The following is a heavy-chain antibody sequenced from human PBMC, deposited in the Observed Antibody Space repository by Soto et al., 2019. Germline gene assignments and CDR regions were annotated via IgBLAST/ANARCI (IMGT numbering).Heavy chain of an antibody. Sequence: QITLKESGPTLVKPTQTLTLTCTFSGFSLSTSGVGVGWIRQPPGKALEWLALIYWDDDKRYSPSLKSRLTITKDTSKNQVVLTMTNMDPVYTATYYCAHSLYDYVWGTNWFDPWGQGTLVTVSS. CDR3: AHSLYDYVWGTNWFDP. V-gene: IGHV2-5*02. CDR1: GFSLSTSGVG. D-gene: IGHD3-16*01. CDR2: IYWDDDK. J-gene: IGHJ5*02.